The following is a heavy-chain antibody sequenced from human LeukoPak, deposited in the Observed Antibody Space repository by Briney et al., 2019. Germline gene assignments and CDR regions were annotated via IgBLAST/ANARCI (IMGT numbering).Heavy chain of an antibody. J-gene: IGHJ4*02. CDR3: AKGGSSSYFFDY. CDR2: ISNSAI. D-gene: IGHD6-6*01. V-gene: IGHV3-48*01. Sequence: GGSLRLSCATSGFTFTNYGMNWVRQAPGKGLEWVSYISNSAILYADSVKGRFTISRDNAKNTLYLEMNNLRAEDTAVYYCAKGGSSSYFFDYWGQGTLVTISS. CDR1: GFTFTNYG.